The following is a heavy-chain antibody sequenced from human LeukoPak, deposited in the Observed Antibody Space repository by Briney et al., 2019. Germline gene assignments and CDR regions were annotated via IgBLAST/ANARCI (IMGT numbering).Heavy chain of an antibody. V-gene: IGHV1-2*02. CDR2: INPNSGGT. J-gene: IGHJ3*02. CDR3: ARDADYGSGSYIGVGAFDI. D-gene: IGHD3-10*01. CDR1: GYTFTGYY. Sequence: GASVKVSCKASGYTFTGYYMHWVRQAPGQGLEWMGWINPNSGGTNYAQKFQGRVTMTRDTSISTAYMELSRLRSDDTAVYYCARDADYGSGSYIGVGAFDIWGQGTMVTVSS.